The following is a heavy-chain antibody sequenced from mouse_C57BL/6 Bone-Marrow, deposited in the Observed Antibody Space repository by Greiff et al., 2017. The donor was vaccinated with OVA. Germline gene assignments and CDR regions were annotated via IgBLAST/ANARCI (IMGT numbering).Heavy chain of an antibody. D-gene: IGHD2-5*01. Sequence: EVMLVESGGGLVQPGESLKLSCESNEYEFPSHDMSWVRKTPEKRLELVAAINSDGGSTYYPDTMERRFIISRDNTKKTLYLQMSSLRSEDTALYYCARPPPTIVTTGFAYWGQGTLVTVSA. V-gene: IGHV5-2*01. CDR3: ARPPPTIVTTGFAY. CDR1: EYEFPSHD. CDR2: INSDGGST. J-gene: IGHJ3*01.